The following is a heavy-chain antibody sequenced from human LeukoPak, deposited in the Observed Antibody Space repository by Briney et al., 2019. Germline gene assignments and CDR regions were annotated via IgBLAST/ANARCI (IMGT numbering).Heavy chain of an antibody. Sequence: GGSLRLSCAGSGFTFSSYNMNWVRQTPGQGLEWVSSITSGSSHIYYADSVKGRFTISRDNAKSSLYLQMNSLRAEDTAVYYCARDPYSGSYGADYYYYMDVWGKGTTVTISS. J-gene: IGHJ6*03. CDR1: GFTFSSYN. D-gene: IGHD1-26*01. CDR3: ARDPYSGSYGADYYYYMDV. CDR2: ITSGSSHI. V-gene: IGHV3-21*01.